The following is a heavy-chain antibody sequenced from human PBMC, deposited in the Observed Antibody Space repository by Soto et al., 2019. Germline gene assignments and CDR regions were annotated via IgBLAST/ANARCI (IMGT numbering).Heavy chain of an antibody. Sequence: EVVLLDSGGGLVQPGGSLSLSCAASGFTFSKYAMSWVRQAPGKGLEWVSGISGSGGSIYYADSVRGRFTMSRDNSKNTLSLQMSSLRAEDTAVYYCAKDGNEVVPNIMLGRVRWFDTWGQGTLVTVSS. J-gene: IGHJ5*02. D-gene: IGHD2-2*01. CDR1: GFTFSKYA. CDR3: AKDGNEVVPNIMLGRVRWFDT. V-gene: IGHV3-23*01. CDR2: ISGSGGSI.